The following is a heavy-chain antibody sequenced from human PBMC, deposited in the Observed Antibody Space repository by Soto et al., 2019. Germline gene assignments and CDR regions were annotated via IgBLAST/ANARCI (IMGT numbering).Heavy chain of an antibody. CDR3: AKEDDYGHRRKAFDI. J-gene: IGHJ3*02. CDR2: IIPILGIA. Sequence: GASVKVSCKASGGTFSSYTISWVRQAPGQGLEWMGRIIPILGIANYAQKFQGRVTITADKSTSTAYMELSSLRSEDTAVYYCAKEDDYGHRRKAFDIWGQGTMVTVSS. CDR1: GGTFSSYT. V-gene: IGHV1-69*04. D-gene: IGHD4-17*01.